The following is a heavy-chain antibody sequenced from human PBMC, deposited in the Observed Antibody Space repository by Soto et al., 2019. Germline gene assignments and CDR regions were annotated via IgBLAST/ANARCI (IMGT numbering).Heavy chain of an antibody. D-gene: IGHD3-10*01. Sequence: QVQLVESGGGVVQPGRSLRLSCAASEFTFSSYGMHWVRQAPGKGLEWVAVIWYDGSNKYYADSVKGRFTISRDNSKNTLYLQMNSLRAEDTAVYYCARDRGTIWFGELTPFDYWGQGTLVTVSS. CDR1: EFTFSSYG. J-gene: IGHJ4*02. V-gene: IGHV3-33*01. CDR3: ARDRGTIWFGELTPFDY. CDR2: IWYDGSNK.